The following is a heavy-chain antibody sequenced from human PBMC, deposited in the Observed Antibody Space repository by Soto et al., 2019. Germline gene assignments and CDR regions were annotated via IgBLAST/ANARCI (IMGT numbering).Heavy chain of an antibody. D-gene: IGHD3-22*01. CDR2: IFPNGVST. CDR1: GFTFSDYA. CDR3: VKGEYYYDSSGYYPFDY. V-gene: IGHV3-64D*06. J-gene: IGHJ4*02. Sequence: PGGSLRLSCSASGFTFSDYAIHWVRQAPGKGLEYASAIFPNGVSTHYADSVKGRFTISRDNSKNTVYLQMSSLTAEDTAVYYCVKGEYYYDSSGYYPFDYWGQGTLVTVSS.